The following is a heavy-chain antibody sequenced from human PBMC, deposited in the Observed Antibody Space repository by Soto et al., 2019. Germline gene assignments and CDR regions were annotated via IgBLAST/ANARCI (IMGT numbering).Heavy chain of an antibody. J-gene: IGHJ2*01. V-gene: IGHV1-69*12. CDR1: GGTFNRYA. D-gene: IGHD6-19*01. CDR2: ITPMFGIG. CDR3: AQTLGSAVAGPGRFDL. Sequence: QVQLVQSGAEVKKPGSSVKVSCKASGGTFNRYAISWLRQAPGQGPEWMGGITPMFGIGNYEQKFQGRVTITADESTTTVHMELRRLTCEDTAVYYCAQTLGSAVAGPGRFDLWGRGTRVIVSS.